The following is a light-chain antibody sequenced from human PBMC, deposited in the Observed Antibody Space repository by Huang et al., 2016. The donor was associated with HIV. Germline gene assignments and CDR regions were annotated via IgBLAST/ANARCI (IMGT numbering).Light chain of an antibody. CDR3: LQYYSVPQT. Sequence: DIVMTQSPDSLAVSPGERATINCKSSQSLLYSLSKKNYLAWFQQKPGRPPKYLIYLATTRESGLPDRFSGSGSGTDFTLTINSLQAEAVAVYFCLQYYSVPQTFGHGTKVEIK. CDR1: QSLLYSLSKKNY. CDR2: LAT. J-gene: IGKJ1*01. V-gene: IGKV4-1*01.